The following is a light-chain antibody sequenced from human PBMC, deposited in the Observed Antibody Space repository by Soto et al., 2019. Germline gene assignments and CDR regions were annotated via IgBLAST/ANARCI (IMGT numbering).Light chain of an antibody. Sequence: QLVLTPPASGSGSPVQSVPLPCPGNSSDVGGYNYVSWYQQPSGKAPKLMIYDVSNRPSGVSNRFSGSKSGNTASLTISGLQAEDEADYYCGSYASSSTLYVFGTGTKVTVL. CDR1: SSDVGGYNY. CDR3: GSYASSSTLYV. CDR2: DVS. V-gene: IGLV2-14*01. J-gene: IGLJ1*01.